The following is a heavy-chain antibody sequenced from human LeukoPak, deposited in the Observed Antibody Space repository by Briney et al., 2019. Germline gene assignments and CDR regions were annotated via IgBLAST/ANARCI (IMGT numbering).Heavy chain of an antibody. CDR3: AREAGSRSYYDY. J-gene: IGHJ4*02. D-gene: IGHD3-10*01. CDR1: GFTFSSYS. CDR2: ISSSSSYI. V-gene: IGHV3-21*01. Sequence: GGSLRLSCAASGFTFSSYSMNWVRRAPGKGLEWVSSISSSSSYIYYADSVKGRFTISRDNAKNSLYLQMNSLSAEDTAVDYCAREAGSRSYYDYWGQGTLVTVSP.